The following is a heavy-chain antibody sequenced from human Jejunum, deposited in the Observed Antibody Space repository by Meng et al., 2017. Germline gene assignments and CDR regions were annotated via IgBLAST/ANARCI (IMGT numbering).Heavy chain of an antibody. J-gene: IGHJ5*02. D-gene: IGHD6-19*01. CDR2: ISWDGISI. CDR3: VKGGLYSSGWYDWFDP. Sequence: GESLKISCATSGFTFNDYAMHLVRQAPGKGLEWVSLISWDGISINYADSVKGRFTISRDNSKNSLYLQMNSLRPEDTALYYCVKGGLYSSGWYDWFDPWGQGTLVTVSS. V-gene: IGHV3-43D*04. CDR1: GFTFNDYA.